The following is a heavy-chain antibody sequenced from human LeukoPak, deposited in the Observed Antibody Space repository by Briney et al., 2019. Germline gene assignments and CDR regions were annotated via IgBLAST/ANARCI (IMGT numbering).Heavy chain of an antibody. Sequence: GESLKISCKGSGYRFTSYWISWVRQMPGKGLEWMAIIYPDDFRTEYAPSLPHQVTISADKAISTTYLQWRSLQASDTAMYYCATYSYTGGYYAFDVWGRGTMVTVPS. D-gene: IGHD3-22*01. CDR1: GYRFTSYW. V-gene: IGHV5-51*01. CDR2: IYPDDFRT. CDR3: ATYSYTGGYYAFDV. J-gene: IGHJ3*01.